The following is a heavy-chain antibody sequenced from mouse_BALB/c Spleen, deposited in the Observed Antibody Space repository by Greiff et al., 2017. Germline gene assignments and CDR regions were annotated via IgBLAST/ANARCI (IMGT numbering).Heavy chain of an antibody. CDR1: GYTFTDYV. Sequence: VKLQESGPELVKPGASVKMSCKASGYTFTDYVISWVKQRTGQGLEWIGEIYPGSGSTYYNEKFKGKATLTADKSSNTAYMQLSSLTSEDSAVYFCARCYYGNYVDWFAYWGQGTLVTVSA. D-gene: IGHD2-1*01. J-gene: IGHJ3*01. CDR2: IYPGSGST. V-gene: IGHV1-77*01. CDR3: ARCYYGNYVDWFAY.